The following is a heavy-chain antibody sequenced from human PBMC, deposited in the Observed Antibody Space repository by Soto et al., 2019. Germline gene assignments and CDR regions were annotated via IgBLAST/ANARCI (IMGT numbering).Heavy chain of an antibody. Sequence: GASVKVSCKASGYTFTSYGISWVRQAPGQGLEWMGWISAYNGYPNYAQKLQGRVTMTTDTSTSTAYMELRSLRSDDTAVYYCVRAGPTRGYCYYGMDVWGQGTTVTVSS. CDR2: ISAYNGYP. CDR1: GYTFTSYG. CDR3: VRAGPTRGYCYYGMDV. V-gene: IGHV1-18*01. J-gene: IGHJ6*02.